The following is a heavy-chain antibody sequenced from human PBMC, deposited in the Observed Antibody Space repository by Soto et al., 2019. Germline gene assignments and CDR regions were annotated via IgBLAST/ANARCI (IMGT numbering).Heavy chain of an antibody. CDR1: GFTFSSYG. CDR3: AKDLHFNAYYYYGMDV. V-gene: IGHV3-30*18. J-gene: IGHJ6*02. D-gene: IGHD4-4*01. CDR2: ISYDGSNK. Sequence: GGSLRLSCAASGFTFSSYGMHWVRQAPGKGLEWVAVISYDGSNKYYADSVKGRFTISRDNSKNTLYLQMNSLRAEDTAVYYCAKDLHFNAYYYYGMDVWGQGTTVTVSS.